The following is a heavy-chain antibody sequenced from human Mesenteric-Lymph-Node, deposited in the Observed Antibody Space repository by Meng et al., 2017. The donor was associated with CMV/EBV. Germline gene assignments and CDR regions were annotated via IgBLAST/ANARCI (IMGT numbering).Heavy chain of an antibody. Sequence: SLRLSCVASGFTFNNFPIHWVRQAPGKGLEWVAVISYDATNQHYAESVKGRFTISRDNSKSTLYLQMNSLRAEDTAVYYCAREPGVDFWGQGTLVTVSS. CDR2: ISYDATNQ. CDR3: AREPGVDF. CDR1: GFTFNNFP. V-gene: IGHV3-30*04. J-gene: IGHJ4*02. D-gene: IGHD3-3*01.